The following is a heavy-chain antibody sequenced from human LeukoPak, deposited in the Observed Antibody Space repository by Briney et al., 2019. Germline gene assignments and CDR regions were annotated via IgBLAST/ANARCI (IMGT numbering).Heavy chain of an antibody. D-gene: IGHD2-2*01. Sequence: SVKVSCKASGGTFRSYVISWVRQAPRQGLEWMGGIIPIFGTANYAQKFQGRVTITADESTSTAYMELSSLRSEDTAVYYCARGTVVPAAGPGRYDHYVMDVWGQGTTVTVSS. CDR2: IIPIFGTA. V-gene: IGHV1-69*13. CDR3: ARGTVVPAAGPGRYDHYVMDV. J-gene: IGHJ6*02. CDR1: GGTFRSYV.